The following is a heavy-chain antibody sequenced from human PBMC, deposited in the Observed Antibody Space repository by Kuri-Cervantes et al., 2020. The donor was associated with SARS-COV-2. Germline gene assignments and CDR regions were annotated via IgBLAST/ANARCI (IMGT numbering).Heavy chain of an antibody. CDR3: TRARGSSSWRGGPFYYGMDV. CDR2: IYYSGST. V-gene: IGHV4-39*01. J-gene: IGHJ6*02. CDR1: GDSISSSSYY. Sequence: GSLRLSCTVSGDSISSSSYYWGWIRQPPGKGLEWIGSIYYSGSTYYNPSLKSRVTISVDTSKNQFSLKLSSVTAADTAIYYCTRARGSSSWRGGPFYYGMDVWGRGTTVTVSS. D-gene: IGHD6-13*01.